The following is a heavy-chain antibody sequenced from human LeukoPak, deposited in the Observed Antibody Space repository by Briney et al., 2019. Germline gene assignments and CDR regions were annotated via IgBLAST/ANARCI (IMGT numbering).Heavy chain of an antibody. Sequence: ASVKVSCKASGYTFTSYGISWVRQAPGQGLEWMGWINPNSGGTNYAQKFQGRVTMTRDTSISTAYMELSRLRSDDTAVYYCTLIGIDYWGQGTLVTVSS. V-gene: IGHV1-2*02. CDR3: TLIGIDY. J-gene: IGHJ4*02. CDR2: INPNSGGT. CDR1: GYTFTSYG.